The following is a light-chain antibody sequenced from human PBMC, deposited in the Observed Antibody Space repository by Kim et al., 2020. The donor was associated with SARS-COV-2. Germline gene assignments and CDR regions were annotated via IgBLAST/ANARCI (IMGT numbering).Light chain of an antibody. V-gene: IGLV2-14*01. CDR1: SSDVGGYNY. CDR3: SSYTSSSTVV. J-gene: IGLJ2*01. CDR2: DVN. Sequence: LTQPASVSGSPGQSIAISCTGTSSDVGGYNYVSWYQQHPGKGPKLMIYDVNKRPSGVSNRFSGSKSGNTASLTISGLQAEDEADYYCSSYTSSSTVVFGGGTQLTVL.